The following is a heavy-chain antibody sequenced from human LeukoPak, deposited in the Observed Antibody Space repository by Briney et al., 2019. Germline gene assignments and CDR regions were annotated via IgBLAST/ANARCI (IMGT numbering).Heavy chain of an antibody. D-gene: IGHD1-26*01. J-gene: IGHJ3*02. V-gene: IGHV3-7*03. Sequence: PGGSLRLSCAASGFTFSSSAMSWVRQAPGKGLEWVANIKQDGSEKYYVDSVKGRFTISRDNAKNSLYLQMNSLRAEDTAVYYCARDGVGATTVTDAFDIWGQGTMVTVSS. CDR2: IKQDGSEK. CDR3: ARDGVGATTVTDAFDI. CDR1: GFTFSSSA.